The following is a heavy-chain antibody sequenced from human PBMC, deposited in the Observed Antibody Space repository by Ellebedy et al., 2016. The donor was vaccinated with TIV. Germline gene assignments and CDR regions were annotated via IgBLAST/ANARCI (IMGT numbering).Heavy chain of an antibody. D-gene: IGHD6-6*01. CDR3: AITSARPEHFDY. CDR2: ISNDGNIK. CDR1: GFTFSTYG. V-gene: IGHV3-30*03. J-gene: IGHJ4*02. Sequence: GESLKISCAASGFTFSTYGLHWVRQAPGKGLEWVAVISNDGNIKYYADSVKGRFIISRDNSKNTLYLQVDSLGAEDTAVYYCAITSARPEHFDYWGQGTLVTVSS.